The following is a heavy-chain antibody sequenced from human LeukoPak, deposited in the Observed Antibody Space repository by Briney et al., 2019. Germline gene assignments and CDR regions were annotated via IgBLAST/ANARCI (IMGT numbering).Heavy chain of an antibody. J-gene: IGHJ4*02. CDR3: ARHSVGSPHYFDY. CDR1: GGSISPYY. D-gene: IGHD5/OR15-5a*01. Sequence: PSETLSLTCTVSGGSISPYYWSWIRQPPGKELDWIAFIFYSGSAHYNPSLTSRVTISVDTSKNQFSLKLTSVTAEDTAVYYCARHSVGSPHYFDYWGQGTPVTVSS. V-gene: IGHV4-59*08. CDR2: IFYSGSA.